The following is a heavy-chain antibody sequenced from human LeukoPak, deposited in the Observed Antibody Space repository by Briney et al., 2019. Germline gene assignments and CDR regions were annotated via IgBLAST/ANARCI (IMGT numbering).Heavy chain of an antibody. D-gene: IGHD4-23*01. CDR3: ARDYGGNSYYFDY. CDR1: GFTSSR. CDR2: INSDGSST. V-gene: IGHV3-74*01. Sequence: PGGSLRLSCAAPGFTSSRMNWVRQAPGKGLVWVSRINSDGSSTSYADSVKGRFTISRDNAKNTLYLQMNSLRAEDTAVYYCARDYGGNSYYFDYWGQGTLVTVSS. J-gene: IGHJ4*02.